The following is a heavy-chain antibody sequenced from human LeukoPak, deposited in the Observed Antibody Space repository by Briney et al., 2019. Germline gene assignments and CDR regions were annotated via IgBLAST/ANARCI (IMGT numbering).Heavy chain of an antibody. D-gene: IGHD5-12*01. CDR1: GGSISSYY. CDR3: ATSRGYSGYVENWFDP. CDR2: IYYSGST. J-gene: IGHJ5*02. V-gene: IGHV4-59*01. Sequence: PSETLSLTCTVSGGSISSYYWSWIRQPPGKGLEWIGYIYYSGSTNYNPSLKSRVTISVDTSKNQFSLKLSSVTAADTAVYYCATSRGYSGYVENWFDPWGQGTLVTVSS.